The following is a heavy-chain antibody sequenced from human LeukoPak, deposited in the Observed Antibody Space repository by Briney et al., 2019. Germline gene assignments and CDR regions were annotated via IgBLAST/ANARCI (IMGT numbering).Heavy chain of an antibody. D-gene: IGHD1-26*01. J-gene: IGHJ4*02. CDR1: GYTFTGYY. V-gene: IGHV1-2*02. CDR2: INPNSGGT. Sequence: ASVKVSCKASGYTFTGYYMHWVRQAPGQGLEWVGWINPNSGGTNYAQKFQGRVTMTRDTSISTAYMELSRLRSDDTAVYYCASWETPLGATTDYFDYWGQGTLVTVSS. CDR3: ASWETPLGATTDYFDY.